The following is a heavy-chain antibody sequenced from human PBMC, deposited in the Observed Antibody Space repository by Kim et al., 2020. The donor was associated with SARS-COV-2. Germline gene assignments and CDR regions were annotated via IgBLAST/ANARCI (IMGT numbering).Heavy chain of an antibody. CDR1: GFTFSSYA. D-gene: IGHD3-22*01. CDR3: AKDRAVVVITPAPHY. Sequence: GGSLRLSCAASGFTFSSYAMSWVRQAPGKGLEWVSAICGSGGSTYYADSVKGRFTISRDNSKNTLYLQMNSLRAEDTAVYYCAKDRAVVVITPAPHYWGQGTLVTVSS. CDR2: ICGSGGST. V-gene: IGHV3-23*01. J-gene: IGHJ4*02.